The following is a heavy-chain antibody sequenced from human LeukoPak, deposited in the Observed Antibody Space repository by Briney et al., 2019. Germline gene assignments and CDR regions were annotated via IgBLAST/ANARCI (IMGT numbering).Heavy chain of an antibody. J-gene: IGHJ2*01. CDR2: VHYSGSA. CDR1: GGSFSGYY. CDR3: VRGQFFFAF. Sequence: PSETLSLTCAAYGGSFSGYYWSWIRQPPGKGLEWIGEVHYSGSANYNPSLKSRVTISVDTSKNQFSLTLTSVTAADTAVYYCVRGQFFFAFWGRGTPVTVSS. D-gene: IGHD5-24*01. V-gene: IGHV4-34*01.